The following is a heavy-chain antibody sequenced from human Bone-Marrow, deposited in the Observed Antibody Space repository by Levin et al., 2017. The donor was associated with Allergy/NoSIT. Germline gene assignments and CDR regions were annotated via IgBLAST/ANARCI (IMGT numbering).Heavy chain of an antibody. Sequence: PGESLKISCAASGFSFNNHGMSWVRQAPGKGLEWVSGISDRGITTYYADSVKGRFTISRDNSKNTLDLQMNSLRAEDTALYYCAKEKGSSWSGTNFDYWGQGTLVTVSS. V-gene: IGHV3-23*01. CDR3: AKEKGSSWSGTNFDY. CDR2: ISDRGITT. J-gene: IGHJ4*02. D-gene: IGHD6-13*01. CDR1: GFSFNNHG.